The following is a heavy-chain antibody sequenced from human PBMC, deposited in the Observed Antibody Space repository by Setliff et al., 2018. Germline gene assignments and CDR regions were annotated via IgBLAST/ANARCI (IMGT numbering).Heavy chain of an antibody. D-gene: IGHD1-26*01. V-gene: IGHV4-61*02. CDR1: GGSISGDSDY. CDR2: IYASGST. CDR3: TKGRVGLAARAGY. J-gene: IGHJ4*02. Sequence: PSETLSLTCTVSGGSISGDSDYWSWIRQSAGKGLEWIGRIYASGSTEYNPSLGSRATISVDTSRNQFSLQLSSVTSADTAIYYCTKGRVGLAARAGYWGQGTLVTVSS.